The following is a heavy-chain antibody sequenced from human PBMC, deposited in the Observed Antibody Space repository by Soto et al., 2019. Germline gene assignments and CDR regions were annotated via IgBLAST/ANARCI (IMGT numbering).Heavy chain of an antibody. D-gene: IGHD4-4*01. Sequence: QVQLVESGGSVVQPGRSLRLSCAASGFTFSSYGMHWVRQAPGKGLDWVAVIWYDGSNKYYADSVKGRFTISRDNSKNTLYLQMNSLRAEDTAVYYCARESGALTVTRYNWFDPWGQGTLVTVSS. CDR2: IWYDGSNK. CDR3: ARESGALTVTRYNWFDP. V-gene: IGHV3-33*01. CDR1: GFTFSSYG. J-gene: IGHJ5*02.